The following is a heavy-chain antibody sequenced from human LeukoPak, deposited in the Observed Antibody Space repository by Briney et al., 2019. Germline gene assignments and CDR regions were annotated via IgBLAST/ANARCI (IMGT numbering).Heavy chain of an antibody. CDR1: EFTFGDYL. Sequence: GGPLSSSFTAFEFTFGDYLWSWFGQAPGKGLEWIGFISGGTTEYAASVKGRFTISRDDSTSIAYLQMNSLTTEDTAVYYCSRGSGWLSVYWGQGTLVTVSS. CDR2: ISGGTT. J-gene: IGHJ4*02. D-gene: IGHD6-19*01. V-gene: IGHV3-49*03. CDR3: SRGSGWLSVY.